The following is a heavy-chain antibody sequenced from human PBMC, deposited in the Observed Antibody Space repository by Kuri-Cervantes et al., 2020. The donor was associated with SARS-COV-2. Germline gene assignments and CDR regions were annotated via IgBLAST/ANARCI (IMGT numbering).Heavy chain of an antibody. D-gene: IGHD6-6*01. J-gene: IGHJ4*02. Sequence: ASVKVSCKASGYTFTGYYMHWVRQAPGQGLEWMGWINPKSGGTNYAQKFQGRVTMTRDTSISTAYMELSRLRSDDTAVYYCARDPGASSSDYFDYWGQGTLVTVSS. CDR2: INPKSGGT. CDR1: GYTFTGYY. V-gene: IGHV1-2*02. CDR3: ARDPGASSSDYFDY.